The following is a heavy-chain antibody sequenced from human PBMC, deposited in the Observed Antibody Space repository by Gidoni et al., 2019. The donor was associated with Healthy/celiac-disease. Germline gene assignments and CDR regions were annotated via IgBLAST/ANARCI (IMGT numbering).Heavy chain of an antibody. V-gene: IGHV4-34*01. CDR1: GGSFSGYY. CDR3: ARGWGVAVAPIYFDY. J-gene: IGHJ4*02. D-gene: IGHD6-19*01. Sequence: QVQLQQWGAGLLKPSETLSLTCAVYGGSFSGYYWSWIRQPPGKGLEWIGEINHSGSTNYNPSLKSRVTISVDTSKNQFSLKLSSVTAADTAVYYCARGWGVAVAPIYFDYWGQGTLVTVSS. CDR2: INHSGST.